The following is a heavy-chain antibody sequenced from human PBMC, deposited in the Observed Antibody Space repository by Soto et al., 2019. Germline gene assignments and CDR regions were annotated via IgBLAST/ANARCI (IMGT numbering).Heavy chain of an antibody. D-gene: IGHD2-15*01. CDR2: IIPIFGTA. CDR1: GGTFSSYA. V-gene: IGHV1-69*01. J-gene: IGHJ4*02. Sequence: QVQLVQSGAEVKKPGSSVKVSCKASGGTFSSYAISWVRQAPGQGLEWMGGIIPIFGTANYAQKFQGRVTITADESPRTAYMERSSMRSEDTAVYYCARTTGGYCSGGSCSSDYWGQGTLVTVSS. CDR3: ARTTGGYCSGGSCSSDY.